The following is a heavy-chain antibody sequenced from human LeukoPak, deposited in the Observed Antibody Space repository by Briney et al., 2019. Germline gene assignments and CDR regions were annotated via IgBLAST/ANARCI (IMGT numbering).Heavy chain of an antibody. D-gene: IGHD5-24*01. CDR3: VRVGATAPVMDY. J-gene: IGHJ4*02. CDR2: ISSSSTI. CDR1: GFTFSTYT. V-gene: IGHV3-69-1*02. Sequence: GGSLRLSCAASGFTFSTYTMAWVRQAPGKGLECVSLISSSSTIYYTDSVQGQFTISRDNAENSLYLQMNSLKVQDTAVYYCVRVGATAPVMDYWGQGTLVTVSP.